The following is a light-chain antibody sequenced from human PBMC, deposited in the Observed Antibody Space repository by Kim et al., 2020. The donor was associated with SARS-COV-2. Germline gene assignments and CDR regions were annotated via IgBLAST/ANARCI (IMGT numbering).Light chain of an antibody. CDR2: QDT. Sequence: SYELTQPHSVSVSPGQTASNTCSGDKLGYKYVSWYHQKAGQSPVLVIYQDTYRPSGIPERFSGSKSGNTATLTISGTLTMDEGEYYCQAWDSITAVFGGGTQLTVL. CDR3: QAWDSITAV. V-gene: IGLV3-1*01. CDR1: KLGYKY. J-gene: IGLJ2*01.